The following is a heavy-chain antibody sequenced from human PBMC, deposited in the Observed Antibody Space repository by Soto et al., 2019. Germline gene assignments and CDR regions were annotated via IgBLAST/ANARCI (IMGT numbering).Heavy chain of an antibody. D-gene: IGHD2-2*01. V-gene: IGHV1-18*01. CDR1: GYTFTSYG. J-gene: IGHJ6*03. Sequence: ASVKVSCKASGYTFTSYGISWVRQAPGQGLEWMGWISAYNGNTNYAQKLQGRVTMTTDTSTSTAYMELRSLRSDDTAVYYCAREIPYCSSTSCYDGGDYYYYYMDVWGKGTTVTVSS. CDR2: ISAYNGNT. CDR3: AREIPYCSSTSCYDGGDYYYYYMDV.